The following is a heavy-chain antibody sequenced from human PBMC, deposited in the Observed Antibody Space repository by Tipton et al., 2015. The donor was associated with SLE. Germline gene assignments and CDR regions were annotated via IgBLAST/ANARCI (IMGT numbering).Heavy chain of an antibody. CDR1: GGSISGSY. V-gene: IGHV4-59*01. J-gene: IGHJ3*02. D-gene: IGHD2-21*01. Sequence: TLSLTCSVSGGSISGSYWSWIRQPPRKGLEWIGYIYYSGSTNYNPSLMSRVTISVDTSKNQFTLKLNSVTTADTAVYYCARDCGGADAFDIWGQGTMVTVSS. CDR3: ARDCGGADAFDI. CDR2: IYYSGST.